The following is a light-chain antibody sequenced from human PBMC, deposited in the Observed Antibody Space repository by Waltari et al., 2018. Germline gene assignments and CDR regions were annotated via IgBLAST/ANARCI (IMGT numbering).Light chain of an antibody. J-gene: IGLJ2*01. CDR2: KDT. CDR3: QSGDSSGVGV. Sequence: SYELTQPPSVSVSPGQTARITCSGDALPKQFAFWYQQKSGQAPVVVIYKDTERPSRIPDRISGSSSGKTVTLTISGAQAEDEADYYCQSGDSSGVGVFGGGTKLTVL. V-gene: IGLV3-25*03. CDR1: ALPKQF.